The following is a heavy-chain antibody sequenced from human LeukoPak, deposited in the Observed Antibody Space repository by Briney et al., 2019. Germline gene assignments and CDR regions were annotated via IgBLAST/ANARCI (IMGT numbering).Heavy chain of an antibody. V-gene: IGHV4-34*01. D-gene: IGHD2-15*01. Sequence: SETLSLTCAVYGESFSGHYWSWIRQPPGKGLEWIGEINHSGSTNYNPSLKSRVTTSADTSKNQFSLKLKFVTAADTAVYYCAKDVVAYCSGGGCYSVDYWGQGTLVTVSS. J-gene: IGHJ4*02. CDR1: GESFSGHY. CDR3: AKDVVAYCSGGGCYSVDY. CDR2: INHSGST.